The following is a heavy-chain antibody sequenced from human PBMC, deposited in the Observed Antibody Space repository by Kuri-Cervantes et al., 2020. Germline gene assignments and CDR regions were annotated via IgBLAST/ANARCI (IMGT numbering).Heavy chain of an antibody. D-gene: IGHD3-10*01. J-gene: IGHJ4*02. Sequence: GESLKISCAASGFTFSSYSMNWVRQAPGKGLEWVSSISSSSSYIYYADSVKGRFTISRDNSKNTLYLQMNSLRAEDAAVYYCARGGPMYYYGSGLDYWGQGTLVTVSS. CDR2: ISSSSSYI. V-gene: IGHV3-21*01. CDR3: ARGGPMYYYGSGLDY. CDR1: GFTFSSYS.